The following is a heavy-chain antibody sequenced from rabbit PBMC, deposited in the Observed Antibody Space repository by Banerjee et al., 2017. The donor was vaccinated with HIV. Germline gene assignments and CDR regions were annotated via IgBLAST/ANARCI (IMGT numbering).Heavy chain of an antibody. CDR3: ARDRGDWGYYFNL. V-gene: IGHV1S45*01. Sequence: QEQVVESGGDLVKPEGSLTLTCTASGFSFSNSYYMCWVRQAPGKELEWIGCINTGSGNAYYASWVISRFTISKTSSTTVALQMTSLTAADTATYFCARDRGDWGYYFNLWGQGTLVTVS. D-gene: IGHD4-1*01. CDR1: GFSFSNSYY. CDR2: INTGSGNA. J-gene: IGHJ4*01.